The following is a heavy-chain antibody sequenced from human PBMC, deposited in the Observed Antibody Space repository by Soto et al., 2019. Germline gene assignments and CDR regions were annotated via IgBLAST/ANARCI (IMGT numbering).Heavy chain of an antibody. CDR3: ARDADILTGSDAFDI. J-gene: IGHJ3*02. D-gene: IGHD3-9*01. V-gene: IGHV3-11*05. Sequence: QVQLVESGGGLVKPGGSLRLSCAASGFTFSDYYMSWIRQAPGKGLEWVSYIGSSSSYTNYADSVKGRFTNSRDNAKNSLYLQMNSLRAEETAVYYCARDADILTGSDAFDIWGQGTMVTVSS. CDR1: GFTFSDYY. CDR2: IGSSSSYT.